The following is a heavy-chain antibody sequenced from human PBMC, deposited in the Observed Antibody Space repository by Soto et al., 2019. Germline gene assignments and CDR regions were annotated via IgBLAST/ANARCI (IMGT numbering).Heavy chain of an antibody. V-gene: IGHV3-15*07. CDR1: GFTFSKDW. Sequence: PGGSLRLSCAASGFTFSKDWMNWVRQAPGKGLEWVGRIKSKTDSGTTDYAAPVKGRFTISRDDSKNTLYLQMNSLKTEDTAVYYCTTDPVTMIVVVPSSGWGQGT. CDR3: TTDPVTMIVVVPSSG. CDR2: IKSKTDSGTT. D-gene: IGHD3-22*01. J-gene: IGHJ4*02.